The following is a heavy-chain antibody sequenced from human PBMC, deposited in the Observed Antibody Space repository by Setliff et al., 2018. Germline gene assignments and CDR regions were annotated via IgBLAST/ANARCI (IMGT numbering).Heavy chain of an antibody. V-gene: IGHV4-61*09. CDR2: IDPSGNT. J-gene: IGHJ4*02. D-gene: IGHD3-10*01. CDR1: GGSISSGSNY. CDR3: ARSLGSGSYYNSRPFYSDY. Sequence: PSETLSLTCTVSGGSISSGSNYWSWIRQPAGRGLEWIGHIDPSGNTNYHPSLKSRVTMSGDTSKNQFSLKLTSVTAADTAVYFCARSLGSGSYYNSRPFYSDYWGQGTLVTVSS.